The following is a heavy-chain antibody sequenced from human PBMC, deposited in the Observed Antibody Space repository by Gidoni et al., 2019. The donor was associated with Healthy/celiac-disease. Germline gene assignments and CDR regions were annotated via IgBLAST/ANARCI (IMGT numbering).Heavy chain of an antibody. Sequence: EVQLVESGGGLVKPGGSLSRSCAAAGFTFSSYSMNWVRQAPGKGLGWVSSIISSSSYIYYADSVKGRFTISRDNAKNSLYLQMNSLRAEDTAVYYCARLQGQWLTIDYWGQGTLVTVSS. D-gene: IGHD6-19*01. J-gene: IGHJ4*02. CDR1: GFTFSSYS. CDR2: IISSSSYI. CDR3: ARLQGQWLTIDY. V-gene: IGHV3-21*01.